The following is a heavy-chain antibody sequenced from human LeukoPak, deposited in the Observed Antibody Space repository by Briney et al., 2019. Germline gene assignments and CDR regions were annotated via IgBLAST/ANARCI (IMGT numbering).Heavy chain of an antibody. CDR1: GGSISSSSYY. D-gene: IGHD5-24*01. CDR3: ARHVGGPERWLQLIDY. CDR2: IYYSGST. Sequence: SETLSLTCTVSGGSISSSSYYWGWVRQPPGKGLEWIGSIYYSGSTYYNPSLKSRVTISVDTSKKQFSLKLSSVTAADTAVYYCARHVGGPERWLQLIDYWGQGTLVTVSS. V-gene: IGHV4-39*01. J-gene: IGHJ4*02.